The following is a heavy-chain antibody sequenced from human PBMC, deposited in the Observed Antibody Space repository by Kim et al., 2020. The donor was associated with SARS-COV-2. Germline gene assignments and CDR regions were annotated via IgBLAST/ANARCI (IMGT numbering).Heavy chain of an antibody. V-gene: IGHV7-4-1*02. CDR1: GYTFTNHA. CDR2: INTDTGSP. J-gene: IGHJ4*02. D-gene: IGHD3-16*02. CDR3: ARVVWGSYRYIDS. Sequence: ASVKVSCKASGYTFTNHAINWVRQAPGRGFEWMGWINTDTGSPTYAPDFTGRFVFSLDTSVSTAYLQIRSLEAEDTALYYCARVVWGSYRYIDSWGQGTLVTVSS.